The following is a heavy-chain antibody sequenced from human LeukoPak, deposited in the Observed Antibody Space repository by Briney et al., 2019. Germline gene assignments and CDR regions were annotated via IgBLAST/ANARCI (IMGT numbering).Heavy chain of an antibody. D-gene: IGHD6-13*01. CDR1: GFTFSSYS. V-gene: IGHV3-7*01. CDR3: ARTFFKQQHLDY. Sequence: GGSLRLSCAASGFTFSSYSMSWVRQAPGKGLEWVANIKQDGREKYYVDSVKGRFTISRDNAKNSLYLQMNSLRAEDAAVYYCARTFFKQQHLDYWGQGTLVTVSP. CDR2: IKQDGREK. J-gene: IGHJ4*02.